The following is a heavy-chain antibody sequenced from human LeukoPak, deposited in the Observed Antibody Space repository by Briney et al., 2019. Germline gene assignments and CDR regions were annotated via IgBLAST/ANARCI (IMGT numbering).Heavy chain of an antibody. CDR3: AKGPRIAVAGTPEYFQH. CDR1: GFTFSSYG. J-gene: IGHJ1*01. V-gene: IGHV3-33*06. Sequence: PGRSLRLSSAASGFTFSSYGMHWVRQAPGKGLEWVAVIWYDGSNKYYADSVKGRFTISRDNSKNTLYLQMNSLRAEDTAVYYCAKGPRIAVAGTPEYFQHWGQGTLVTVSS. CDR2: IWYDGSNK. D-gene: IGHD6-19*01.